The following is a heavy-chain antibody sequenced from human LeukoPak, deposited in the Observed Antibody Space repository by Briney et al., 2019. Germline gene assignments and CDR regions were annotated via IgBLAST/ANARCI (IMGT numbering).Heavy chain of an antibody. V-gene: IGHV3-48*03. CDR1: GFTFSSFE. D-gene: IGHD2-15*01. CDR3: ARREYCSGGSCKGFDP. CDR2: ISSSGSTI. J-gene: IGHJ5*02. Sequence: GGSLRLSCAASGFTFSSFEMIWVRQAPGKGLEWLSYISSSGSTIYYADSVKGRFTISRDNAKNSLYLQMNSLRAEDTAVYYCARREYCSGGSCKGFDPWGQGTLVTVSS.